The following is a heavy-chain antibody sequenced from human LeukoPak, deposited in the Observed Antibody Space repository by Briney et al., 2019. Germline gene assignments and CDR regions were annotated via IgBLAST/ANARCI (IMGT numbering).Heavy chain of an antibody. CDR3: ARGDITVVTTADY. V-gene: IGHV4-30-4*08. J-gene: IGHJ4*02. CDR2: IYYSGST. Sequence: SETLSLTCTVSGGSISSGDYYWSWIRQPPGKGLEWIGYIYYSGSTYYNPSLKGRVTISVDTSKNQFPLKLSSVTAADTAVYYCARGDITVVTTADYWGQGTLVTVSS. D-gene: IGHD4-23*01. CDR1: GGSISSGDYY.